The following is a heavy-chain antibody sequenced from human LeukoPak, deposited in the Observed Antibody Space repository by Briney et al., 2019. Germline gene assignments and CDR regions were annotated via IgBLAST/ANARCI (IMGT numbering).Heavy chain of an antibody. V-gene: IGHV4-39*07. CDR2: ISYTGNT. CDR1: GGSITSTTYS. Sequence: SETLSLTCTISGGSITSTTYSWGWIRQPPGKGLEWIGNISYTGNTYYNPSLKSRVTISVDRSKNQFSLKLSSVTAADTAVYYCARVRGSSLDYWGQGTLVTVSS. D-gene: IGHD2-15*01. CDR3: ARVRGSSLDY. J-gene: IGHJ4*02.